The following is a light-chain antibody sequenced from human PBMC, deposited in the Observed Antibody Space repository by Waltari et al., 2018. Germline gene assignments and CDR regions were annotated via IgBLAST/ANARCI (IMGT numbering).Light chain of an antibody. CDR1: QTVSSTY. CDR2: GAS. J-gene: IGKJ4*01. Sequence: DIVLTQSPGTLSLSQGERATLSCRASQTVSSTYLVWYHQKPGQAPRLLIHGASTRATGIPDRFSGSGSGTDFTLTISRLEPEDLGVYYCQQYEKSPVTFGGGSKVEIK. CDR3: QQYEKSPVT. V-gene: IGKV3-20*01.